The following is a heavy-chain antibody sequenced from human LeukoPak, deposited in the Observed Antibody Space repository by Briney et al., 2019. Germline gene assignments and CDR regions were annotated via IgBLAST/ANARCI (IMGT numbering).Heavy chain of an antibody. V-gene: IGHV3-23*01. D-gene: IGHD3-10*01. CDR3: ANVAFYYTSGTYI. CDR2: IGGSGSNT. CDR1: GFTFSNYA. Sequence: GGSLRLSCAASGFTFSNYAMSWVRQTPEKGLEWVSSIGGSGSNTYYADSVKGRFTISRDNSKNTLYLQMNSLRDEDTAKYYCANVAFYYTSGTYIWGQGTLVTVSS. J-gene: IGHJ4*02.